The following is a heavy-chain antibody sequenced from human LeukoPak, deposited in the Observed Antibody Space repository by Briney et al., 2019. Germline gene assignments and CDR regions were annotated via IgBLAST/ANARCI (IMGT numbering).Heavy chain of an antibody. V-gene: IGHV1-46*01. CDR2: INPSGGST. CDR1: GYTLTSYY. J-gene: IGHJ1*01. D-gene: IGHD5-24*01. Sequence: ASVKVSCKASGYTLTSYYMHWVRQAPGQGLEWMGIINPSGGSTSYAQKFQGRVTMTRDTSTSTVYMELSSLRSEDTAVYYCARDEGRWLQYDVYFQHWARAPWSPSPQ. CDR3: ARDEGRWLQYDVYFQH.